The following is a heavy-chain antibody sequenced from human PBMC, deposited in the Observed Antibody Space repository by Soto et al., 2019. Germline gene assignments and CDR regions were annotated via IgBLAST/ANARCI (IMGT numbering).Heavy chain of an antibody. D-gene: IGHD3-22*01. V-gene: IGHV3-23*01. CDR3: AKIPYYYDSSDLVPFDP. CDR2: ISGSGGST. J-gene: IGHJ5*02. CDR1: GCTFSSYA. Sequence: GGSLRLSCAASGCTFSSYAMSWVRQAPGKGLEWVSAISGSGGSTYYADSVKGRFTISRDNSKNTLYLQMNSLRAEDTAVYYCAKIPYYYDSSDLVPFDPWGQGTLVTVSS.